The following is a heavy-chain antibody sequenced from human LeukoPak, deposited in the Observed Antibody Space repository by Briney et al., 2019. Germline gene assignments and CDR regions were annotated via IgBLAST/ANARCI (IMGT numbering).Heavy chain of an antibody. V-gene: IGHV5-51*01. D-gene: IGHD5-18*01. J-gene: IGHJ4*02. CDR2: IYPRDSDT. CDR1: GYSFTSSW. CDR3: VRSRGYSYGYSYYFDY. Sequence: GESLKISCKGSGYSFTSSWIGWVRQMPGKGLEWMSIIYPRDSDTRYSPSFQGHVTISADKSINTAYLQWSSLKASDTAMYYCVRSRGYSYGYSYYFDYWGQGTLVTVSS.